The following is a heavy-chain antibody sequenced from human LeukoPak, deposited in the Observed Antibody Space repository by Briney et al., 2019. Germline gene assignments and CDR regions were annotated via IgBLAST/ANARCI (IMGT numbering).Heavy chain of an antibody. D-gene: IGHD3-16*02. J-gene: IGHJ5*02. CDR3: ARAGPSYNWFEP. V-gene: IGHV3-21*01. Sequence: GGSLRLSCAASGFTFSSYNMKWVRQAPGKGLEWVSSISSSSSYIYYADSVKGRFTISRDNAKNSLYLQMNSLRAEDTAVYYCARAGPSYNWFEPWGQGTLVTVSS. CDR1: GFTFSSYN. CDR2: ISSSSSYI.